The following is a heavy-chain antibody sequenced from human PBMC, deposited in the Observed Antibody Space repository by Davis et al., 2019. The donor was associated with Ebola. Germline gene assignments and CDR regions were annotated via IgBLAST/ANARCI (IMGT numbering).Heavy chain of an antibody. CDR1: GGSISSSSYY. V-gene: IGHV4-39*01. J-gene: IGHJ3*02. D-gene: IGHD6-19*01. Sequence: SETLSLTCTVSGGSISSSSYYWGWIRQPPGKGLEWIGSIYYSGSTYYNPPLKSRVTISVDTSKNQFSLKLSSVTAADTAVYYCARPIAVAYDAFDIWGQGTTVKVSS. CDR3: ARPIAVAYDAFDI. CDR2: IYYSGST.